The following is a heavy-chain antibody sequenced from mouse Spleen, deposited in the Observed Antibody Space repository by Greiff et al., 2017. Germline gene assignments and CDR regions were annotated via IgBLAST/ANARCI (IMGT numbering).Heavy chain of an antibody. CDR2: ISNGGGST. CDR1: GFTFSDYY. V-gene: IGHV5-12*01. J-gene: IGHJ4*01. D-gene: IGHD1-1*01. CDR3: ARFYYYGSRNAMDY. Sequence: EVKVVESGGGLVQPGGSLKLSCAASGFTFSDYYMYWVRQTPEKRLEWVAYISNGGGSTYYPDTVKGRFTISRDNAKNTLYLQMSRLKSEDTAMYYCARFYYYGSRNAMDYWGQGTSVTVSS.